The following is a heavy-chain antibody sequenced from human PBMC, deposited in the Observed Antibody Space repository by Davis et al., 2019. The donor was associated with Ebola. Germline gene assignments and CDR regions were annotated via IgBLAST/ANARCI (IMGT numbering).Heavy chain of an antibody. Sequence: GGSLRLSCAASGFIFSNYGMYWVRQAPGKGLEWVSVIYSGGSTYYADSVKGRFTISRHNSKNTLYLQMNSLRADDTAVYYCAKQRGVGAIDYDYWGRGTVVTVSS. J-gene: IGHJ4*02. CDR1: GFIFSNYG. CDR2: IYSGGST. CDR3: AKQRGVGAIDYDY. D-gene: IGHD1-26*01. V-gene: IGHV3-NL1*01.